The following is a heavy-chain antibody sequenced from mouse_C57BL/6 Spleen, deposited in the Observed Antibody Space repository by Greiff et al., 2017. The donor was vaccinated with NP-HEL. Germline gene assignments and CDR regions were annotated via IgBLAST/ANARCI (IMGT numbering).Heavy chain of an antibody. D-gene: IGHD1-1*01. J-gene: IGHJ4*01. CDR2: IYPRDGST. Sequence: VQLQQSDAELVKPGASVKISCKVSGYTFTDHTIHWMKQRPEQGLEWIGYIYPRDGSTKYNEKFKGKATLTADKSSSTAYMQLNSLTSEDSAVYFCARTKPLYYYGSSYAMDYWGQGTSVTVSS. CDR3: ARTKPLYYYGSSYAMDY. V-gene: IGHV1-78*01. CDR1: GYTFTDHT.